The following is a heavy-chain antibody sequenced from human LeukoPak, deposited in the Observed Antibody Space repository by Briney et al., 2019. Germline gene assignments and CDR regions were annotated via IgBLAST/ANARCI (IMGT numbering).Heavy chain of an antibody. CDR3: AKDMTTVTTSGSDY. CDR1: GFTFDDYA. CDR2: ISWNSGST. Sequence: GGSLRLSCVASGFTFDDYAMHWVRQVPGKGLEWVSGISWNSGSTGYADSVKGRFTISRDNAKNSLYLQMNSLRAEDTALYYCAKDMTTVTTSGSDYWGQGTLVTVSS. V-gene: IGHV3-9*01. D-gene: IGHD4-17*01. J-gene: IGHJ4*02.